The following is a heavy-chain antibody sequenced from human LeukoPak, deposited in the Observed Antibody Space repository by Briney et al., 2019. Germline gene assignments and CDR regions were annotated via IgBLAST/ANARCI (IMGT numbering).Heavy chain of an antibody. CDR3: ARDRDYNIAFDI. J-gene: IGHJ3*02. D-gene: IGHD4-11*01. V-gene: IGHV4-59*01. Sequence: SETLSLTCTVSGGSISSYYWSWVRQPPGKGLEWIGYIYYSGSTNYNPSLKSRVTISVDTSKNQFSLKLSSVTAADTAVYYCARDRDYNIAFDIWGQGTMVTVSS. CDR1: GGSISSYY. CDR2: IYYSGST.